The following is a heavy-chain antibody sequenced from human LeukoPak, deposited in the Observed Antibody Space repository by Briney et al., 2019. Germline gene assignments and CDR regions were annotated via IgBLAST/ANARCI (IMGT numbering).Heavy chain of an antibody. D-gene: IGHD3-10*01. CDR3: ARDFAREFTIDY. J-gene: IGHJ4*02. CDR2: ISGSGGST. CDR1: GFTFSSYA. Sequence: GESLRLSCAASGFTFSSYAMSWVRQAPGKGLEWVSAISGSGGSTYYADSVKGRFTISRDNSKNSLFLQMNSLRAEDTAVYYCARDFAREFTIDYWGQGTLVTVSS. V-gene: IGHV3-23*01.